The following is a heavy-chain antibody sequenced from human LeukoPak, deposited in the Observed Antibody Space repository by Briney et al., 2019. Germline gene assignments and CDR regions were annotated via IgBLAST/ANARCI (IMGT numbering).Heavy chain of an antibody. D-gene: IGHD4-17*01. J-gene: IGHJ6*02. Sequence: SETLSLTCAVYGGSFSGYYWSWIRQPPGKGLEWIGEINHSGSTNYNPSLKSRVTISVDTSENQFSLKLSSVTAADTAVYYCARGGDYGGFWGYYYYGMDVWGQGTTVTVSS. CDR2: INHSGST. CDR1: GGSFSGYY. V-gene: IGHV4-34*01. CDR3: ARGGDYGGFWGYYYYGMDV.